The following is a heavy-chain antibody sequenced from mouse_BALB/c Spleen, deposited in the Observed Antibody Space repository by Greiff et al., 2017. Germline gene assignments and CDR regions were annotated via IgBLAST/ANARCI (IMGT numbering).Heavy chain of an antibody. CDR3: ARYLASGFDY. J-gene: IGHJ2*01. V-gene: IGHV1-7*01. Sequence: LQESGAELAKPGASVKMSCKASGYTFTSYWMHWVKQRPGQGLEWIGYINPSTGYTEYNQKFKDKATLTADKSSSTAYMQLSSLTSEDSAVYYCARYLASGFDYWGQGTTLTVSS. D-gene: IGHD5-1*01. CDR2: INPSTGYT. CDR1: GYTFTSYW.